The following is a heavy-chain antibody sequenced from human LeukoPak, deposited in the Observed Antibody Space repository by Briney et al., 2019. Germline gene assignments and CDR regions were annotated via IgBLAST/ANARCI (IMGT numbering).Heavy chain of an antibody. CDR1: GGSISSSSYY. CDR3: ARHSGYWRTFDY. Sequence: PSETLSLTCTISGGSISSSSYYWGWIRQPPGKGLEWIGSIYYSGSTYYNPSLKSRVTMSVDTSKNQFSLKLSSVTAADTAVYYCARHSGYWRTFDYWGQGTLVTVSS. V-gene: IGHV4-39*01. D-gene: IGHD5-12*01. CDR2: IYYSGST. J-gene: IGHJ4*02.